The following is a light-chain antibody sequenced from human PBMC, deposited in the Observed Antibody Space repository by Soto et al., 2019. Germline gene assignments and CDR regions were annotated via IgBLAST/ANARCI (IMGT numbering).Light chain of an antibody. CDR1: QSISSW. V-gene: IGKV1-5*03. CDR2: QAS. CDR3: QQYDSFSVT. J-gene: IGKJ1*01. Sequence: DIQMTQSPSTLSASVGDRVTITCRASQSISSWLAWYQQKPGKAPKLLIYQASSLENGVPPRFSGSGSGTEFTLTISSLQPEDFATYYCQQYDSFSVTFGQGTKVDIK.